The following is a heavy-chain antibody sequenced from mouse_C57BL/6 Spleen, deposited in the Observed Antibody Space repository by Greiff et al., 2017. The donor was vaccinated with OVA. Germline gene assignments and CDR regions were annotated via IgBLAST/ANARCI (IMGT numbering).Heavy chain of an antibody. CDR2: INPNNGGT. CDR3: ARHGSNYDYAMDY. Sequence: VQLQQSGPELVKPGASVKIPCKASGYTFTDYNMDWVKQSHGKSLEWIGDINPNNGGTIYNQKFKGKATLTVDKSSSTAYMELRSLTSEDTAVYYCARHGSNYDYAMDYWGQGTSVTVSS. CDR1: GYTFTDYN. V-gene: IGHV1-18*01. D-gene: IGHD1-1*01. J-gene: IGHJ4*01.